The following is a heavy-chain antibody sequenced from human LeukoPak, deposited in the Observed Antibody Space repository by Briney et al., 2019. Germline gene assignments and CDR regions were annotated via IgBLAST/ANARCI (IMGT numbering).Heavy chain of an antibody. V-gene: IGHV3-15*01. CDR2: IKSKTDGGTT. CDR1: GFTFSNAW. J-gene: IGHJ6*02. CDR3: TTALGILVVVDYYYYGMDV. D-gene: IGHD2-2*01. Sequence: GGSLRLSYAASGFTFSNAWMSWVRQAPGKGLEWVGRIKSKTDGGTTDYAAPVKGRFTISRDDSKNTLYLQMNSLKTEDTAVYYCTTALGILVVVDYYYYGMDVWGQGTTVTVSS.